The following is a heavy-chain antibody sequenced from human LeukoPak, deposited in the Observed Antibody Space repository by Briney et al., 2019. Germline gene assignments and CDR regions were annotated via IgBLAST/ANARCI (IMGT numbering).Heavy chain of an antibody. CDR3: AKDRGTSSSAXGMDX. D-gene: IGHD6-6*01. Sequence: SCXXSGGTFSXYXXSWVRQAPGXGLEWMGGIIPIFGTANYAQKFQGRVTITADESTSTAYMELSRLRSEDTAVYYCAKDRGTSSSAXGMDXXG. V-gene: IGHV1-69*01. CDR1: GGTFSXYX. CDR2: IIPIFGTA. J-gene: IGHJ6*02.